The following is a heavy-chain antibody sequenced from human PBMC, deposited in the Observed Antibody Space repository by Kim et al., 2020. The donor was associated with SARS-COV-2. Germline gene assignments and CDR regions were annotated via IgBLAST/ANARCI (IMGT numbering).Heavy chain of an antibody. V-gene: IGHV3-30*18. J-gene: IGHJ6*02. CDR1: GFTFSSYG. CDR3: AKKGAYNYYYGMDV. D-gene: IGHD3-16*01. Sequence: GGSLRLSCAASGFTFSSYGMHWVRQAPGKGLEWVAVISYDGSNKYYADSVKGRFTISRDNSKNTLYLQMNSLRAEDTAVYYCAKKGAYNYYYGMDVWGQGTTVTVSS. CDR2: ISYDGSNK.